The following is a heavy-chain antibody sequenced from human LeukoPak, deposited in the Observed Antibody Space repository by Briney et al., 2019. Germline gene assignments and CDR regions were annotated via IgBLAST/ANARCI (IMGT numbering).Heavy chain of an antibody. CDR3: ASTTYSSGYWSDYYYYGMDV. J-gene: IGHJ6*02. CDR2: IYYSGST. D-gene: IGHD3-22*01. Sequence: SETLSLTRTVSGGSISSYYWSWIRQPPGKGLEWIGYIYYSGSTNYNPSLKSRVTISVDTSKNQFSLKLSSVTAADTAVYYCASTTYSSGYWSDYYYYGMDVWGQGTTVTVSS. CDR1: GGSISSYY. V-gene: IGHV4-59*01.